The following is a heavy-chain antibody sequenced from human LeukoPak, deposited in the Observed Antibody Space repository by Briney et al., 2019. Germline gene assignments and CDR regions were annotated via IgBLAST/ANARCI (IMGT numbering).Heavy chain of an antibody. CDR3: ARGPFRGSYFDY. D-gene: IGHD1-26*01. V-gene: IGHV3-74*01. CDR2: INTDGSST. Sequence: GGSLRLSCAASGFTFSSYWMHWVRQAPGKGLVWVSRINTDGSSTSYADSVKGRFTISRDNAKNTLYLQMNSLRAEDTAVYYCARGPFRGSYFDYWGQGTLVTVSS. CDR1: GFTFSSYW. J-gene: IGHJ4*02.